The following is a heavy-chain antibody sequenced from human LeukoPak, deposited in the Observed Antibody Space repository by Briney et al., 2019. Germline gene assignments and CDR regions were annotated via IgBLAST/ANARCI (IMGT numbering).Heavy chain of an antibody. Sequence: PGVSLRLSCAASGFTFSSYSMNWVRQAPGKGLEWGSYISGSSSTIYYADSVKGRFTISRDNGKNTLYLQMNSLRAEDTAVYYCARGSTYYDSSGQVPFDYWGQGTLVTVSS. D-gene: IGHD3-22*01. CDR1: GFTFSSYS. CDR2: ISGSSSTI. J-gene: IGHJ4*02. V-gene: IGHV3-48*01. CDR3: ARGSTYYDSSGQVPFDY.